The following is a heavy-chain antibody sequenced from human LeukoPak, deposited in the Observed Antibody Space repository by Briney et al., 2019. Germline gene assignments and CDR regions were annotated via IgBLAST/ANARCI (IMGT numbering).Heavy chain of an antibody. CDR3: AGDTPGVIITPDY. V-gene: IGHV3-48*03. CDR2: INSRGDII. D-gene: IGHD2-15*01. CDR1: GFTFSSYE. J-gene: IGHJ4*02. Sequence: PGGSLRLSCAASGFTFSSYEMNWIRQAPGKGLEWVSYINSRGDIIHYADSVRDRFTISRDNAKNSLYLQMNSLRAEDTAVYYCAGDTPGVIITPDYWGQGTLVTVSS.